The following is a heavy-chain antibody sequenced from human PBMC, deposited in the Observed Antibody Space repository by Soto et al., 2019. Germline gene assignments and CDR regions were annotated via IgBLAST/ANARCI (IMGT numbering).Heavy chain of an antibody. Sequence: PGGSLRLSCAASGFTVSSNYMSWVRQAPGKGLEWVSVIYSGGSTYYADSVKGRFTISRDNSKNTLYLQMNSLRAEDTAVYYCARDPGIVVAGGLDPWGQGTLVTVS. CDR1: GFTVSSNY. CDR3: ARDPGIVVAGGLDP. J-gene: IGHJ5*02. V-gene: IGHV3-53*01. D-gene: IGHD3-22*01. CDR2: IYSGGST.